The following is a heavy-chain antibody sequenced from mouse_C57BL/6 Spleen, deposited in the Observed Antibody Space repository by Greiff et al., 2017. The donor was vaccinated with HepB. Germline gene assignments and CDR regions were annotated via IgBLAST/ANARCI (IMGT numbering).Heavy chain of an antibody. CDR2: IYWDDDK. Sequence: QVQLKESGPGILQSSQTLSLTCSFSGFSLSTSGMGVSWIRQPSGKGLEWLAHIYWDDDKRYNPSLKSRLTISKDTSRNQVFLKITSVDTADTATYYCARSAYDGYGYWGQGTLVTVSA. V-gene: IGHV8-12*01. D-gene: IGHD2-3*01. CDR1: GFSLSTSGMG. CDR3: ARSAYDGYGY. J-gene: IGHJ3*02.